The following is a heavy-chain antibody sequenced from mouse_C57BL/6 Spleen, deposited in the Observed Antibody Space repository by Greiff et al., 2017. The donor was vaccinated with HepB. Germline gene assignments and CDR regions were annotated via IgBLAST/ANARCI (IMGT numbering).Heavy chain of an antibody. D-gene: IGHD1-1*01. CDR2: IYPGSGST. Sequence: VQLQQPGAELVQPGASVKMSCKASGYTFTSYWITWVKQRPGQGLEWIGDIYPGSGSTNYNEKFKSKATLTVDTSSSTAYMQLSSLTSEDSAVYYCARYYYGSSPYAMDYWGQGTSVTVSS. J-gene: IGHJ4*01. CDR1: GYTFTSYW. CDR3: ARYYYGSSPYAMDY. V-gene: IGHV1-55*01.